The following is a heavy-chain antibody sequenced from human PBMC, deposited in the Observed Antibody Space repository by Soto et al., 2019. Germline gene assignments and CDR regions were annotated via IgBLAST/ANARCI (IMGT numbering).Heavy chain of an antibody. V-gene: IGHV4-31*03. Sequence: PSETLTLTCTVSGGSISSGGYYWSWIREHPWKGLELIEYIYYSGSTYYNPSLTSRVTIPVDTSKNQFSLKLSSVTAADTAPDSCARVLYSFGNYFDTWSQGTLVTVSS. J-gene: IGHJ5*02. CDR3: ARVLYSFGNYFDT. D-gene: IGHD5-18*01. CDR2: IYYSGST. CDR1: GGSISSGGYY.